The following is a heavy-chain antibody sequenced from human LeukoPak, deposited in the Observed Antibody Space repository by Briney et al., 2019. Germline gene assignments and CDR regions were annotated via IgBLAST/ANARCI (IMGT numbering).Heavy chain of an antibody. D-gene: IGHD6-19*01. V-gene: IGHV4-38-2*01. CDR1: GYSISSGYY. CDR2: IYHSGST. CDR3: ARLFSSGPYYFDY. J-gene: IGHJ4*02. Sequence: SETLSLTCAVSGYSISSGYYWGWIRQPPGKGLEWIGSIYHSGSTYYNPSLKSRVTISVDTSKDQFSLKLSSVTAADTAVYYCARLFSSGPYYFDYWGQGTLVTVSS.